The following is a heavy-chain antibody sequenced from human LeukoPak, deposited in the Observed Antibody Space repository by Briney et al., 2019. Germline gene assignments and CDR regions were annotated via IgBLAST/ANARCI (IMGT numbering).Heavy chain of an antibody. CDR2: TNPNSGGT. CDR1: GYTFTGYY. D-gene: IGHD2-2*02. Sequence: ASVKVSCKASGYTFTGYYMHWVRQAPGQGLEWMGWTNPNSGGTNYAQKFQGRVTMTRDTSISTAYMELSRLRSDDTAVYYCARALGYCSSTSCYRTYWFDPWGQGTLVTVSS. V-gene: IGHV1-2*02. CDR3: ARALGYCSSTSCYRTYWFDP. J-gene: IGHJ5*02.